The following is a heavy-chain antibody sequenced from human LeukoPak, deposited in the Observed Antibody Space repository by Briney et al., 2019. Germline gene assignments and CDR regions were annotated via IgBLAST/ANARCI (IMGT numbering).Heavy chain of an antibody. CDR1: GFTFSSYG. CDR2: IWYDGGNK. Sequence: GGSLRLSCAASGFTFSSYGMHWVRQAPGKGLEWVAVIWYDGGNKYYADSVKGRFTISRDNSKNTLYLQMNSLRAEDTAVYYCARGRRDYYGSGSYLSHFDYWGQGTLVTASS. D-gene: IGHD3-10*01. V-gene: IGHV3-33*01. J-gene: IGHJ4*02. CDR3: ARGRRDYYGSGSYLSHFDY.